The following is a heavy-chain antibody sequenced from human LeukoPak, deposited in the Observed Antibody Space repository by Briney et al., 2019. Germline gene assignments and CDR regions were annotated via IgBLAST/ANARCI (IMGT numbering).Heavy chain of an antibody. CDR2: INSDGSST. CDR1: GFTFSSYW. V-gene: IGHV3-74*01. Sequence: GGSLRLSCAASGFTFSSYWMHWVRQPPGKGLVWVSRINSDGSSTSYADSLKGRFTISRDNAKHTLYLQMNSLSADATAVYYCARDTYGSVSPFDYWGQGTLVTVSS. CDR3: ARDTYGSVSPFDY. D-gene: IGHD3-10*01. J-gene: IGHJ4*02.